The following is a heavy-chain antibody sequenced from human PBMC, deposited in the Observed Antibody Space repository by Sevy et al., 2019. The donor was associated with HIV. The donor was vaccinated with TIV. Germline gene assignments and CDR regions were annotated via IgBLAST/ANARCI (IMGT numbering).Heavy chain of an antibody. J-gene: IGHJ6*02. V-gene: IGHV6-1*01. D-gene: IGHD1-7*01. CDR1: GDSVSTSSAT. CDR3: ARGDELNSYYYGMDV. Sequence: SQTLSLTCAISGDSVSTSSATWNWFRQSPSRGLEWLGRIYYRSRWYSDYEVSVKGRVTINPDTSKNQFSLHLESVIPEDTAVYFCARGDELNSYYYGMDVWGQGTTVTVSS. CDR2: IYYRSRWYS.